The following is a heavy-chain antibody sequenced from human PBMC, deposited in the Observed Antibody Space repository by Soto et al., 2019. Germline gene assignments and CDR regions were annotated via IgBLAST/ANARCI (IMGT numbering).Heavy chain of an antibody. CDR3: ALIAARPNSVNFDP. Sequence: GGSLRLSCSASGFTFSSYAMHWVRQAPGKGLEYVSAISSDGGSTYYADSVKGRFTISRDNSKNTLYLQMSSLRAEDTAVYYCALIAARPNSVNFDPWGQGTLVTVSS. D-gene: IGHD6-6*01. CDR1: GFTFSSYA. CDR2: ISSDGGST. V-gene: IGHV3-64D*06. J-gene: IGHJ5*02.